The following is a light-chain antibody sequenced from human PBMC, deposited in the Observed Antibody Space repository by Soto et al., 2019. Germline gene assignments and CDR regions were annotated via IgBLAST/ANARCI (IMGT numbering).Light chain of an antibody. CDR1: HNVVIY. J-gene: IGKJ5*01. CDR3: QQRKHWPPLT. V-gene: IGKV3-11*01. CDR2: DAS. Sequence: EVVLTQSPATLSLSPGETATLFCRASHNVVIYLAWYQQKPGQAPRLLIYDASNRATGIPARFSGSGSGTDFTLTISSLEPEDSAVYYCQQRKHWPPLTFGQGTRLE.